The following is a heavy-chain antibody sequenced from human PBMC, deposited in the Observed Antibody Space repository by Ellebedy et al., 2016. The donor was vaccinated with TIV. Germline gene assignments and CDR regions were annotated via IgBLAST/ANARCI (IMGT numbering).Heavy chain of an antibody. CDR1: GVTFSSYA. CDR3: VTYYYVSGSYRYFDY. CDR2: ITGSGAGT. Sequence: GESLKISCAASGVTFSSYAMSWVRQAPGKGLEWVSTITGSGAGTYYPDSVQCRFTISRDNSKNTLYLQMNSLRAEDTAVYYCVTYYYVSGSYRYFDYWGQGTLVTVSS. D-gene: IGHD3-10*01. J-gene: IGHJ4*02. V-gene: IGHV3-23*01.